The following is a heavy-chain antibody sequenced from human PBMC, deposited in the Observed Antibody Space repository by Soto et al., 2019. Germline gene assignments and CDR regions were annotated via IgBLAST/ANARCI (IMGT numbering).Heavy chain of an antibody. CDR2: IIPIFGTA. CDR1: GGTFSSYA. CDR3: ARNDRDSSGYPFRGGGMDV. Sequence: QVQLVQSGAEVKKPGSSVKVSCKASGGTFSSYAISWVRQAPGQGLEWMGGIIPIFGTANYAQKFQGRVTITADESTSTAYMELSSLRSEDTAVYYCARNDRDSSGYPFRGGGMDVWGQGTTVTVSS. J-gene: IGHJ6*02. D-gene: IGHD3-22*01. V-gene: IGHV1-69*01.